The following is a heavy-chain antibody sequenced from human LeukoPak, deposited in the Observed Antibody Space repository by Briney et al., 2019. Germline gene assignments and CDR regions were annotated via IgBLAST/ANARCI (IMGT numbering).Heavy chain of an antibody. CDR1: GGSFSGYY. V-gene: IGHV4-34*01. CDR2: INHSGST. CDR3: ATTSSGWSTGYFQR. J-gene: IGHJ1*01. Sequence: SETLSLTCAVYGGSFSGYYWSWIRQPPGKGLEWIGEINHSGSTNYNPSLKSRVTISVDTSKNQFSLKLSSVTAADTAVYYCATTSSGWSTGYFQRWGQGTLVTVSS. D-gene: IGHD6-19*01.